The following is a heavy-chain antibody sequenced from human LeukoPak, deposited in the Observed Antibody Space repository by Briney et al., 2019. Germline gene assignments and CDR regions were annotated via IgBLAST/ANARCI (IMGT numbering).Heavy chain of an antibody. J-gene: IGHJ3*02. V-gene: IGHV4-39*01. CDR2: IYYSGTT. D-gene: IGHD3-22*01. Sequence: SETLSLTCTVSGGSISNSYYYWGWTRQPPGEALEWIGSIYYSGTTYYKPSLKSRVTISVDTSKNQFSLKLSSVTAADTAVYYCARKTYYYDSSGYYRDAFDIWGQGTMVTVSS. CDR1: GGSISNSYYY. CDR3: ARKTYYYDSSGYYRDAFDI.